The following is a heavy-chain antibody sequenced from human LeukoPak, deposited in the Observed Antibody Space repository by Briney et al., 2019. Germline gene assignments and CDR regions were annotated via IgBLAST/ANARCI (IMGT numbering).Heavy chain of an antibody. CDR3: ARAGGGTYYFDF. D-gene: IGHD1-26*01. CDR2: IYYSGST. V-gene: IGHV4-59*12. J-gene: IGHJ4*02. CDR1: GGSISIYY. Sequence: SETLSLTCSVSGGSISIYYWSWIRQPAGKGLEWIGYIYYSGSTNYNSSLKSRVTISVDTSKNQFSLKLSSVTAADTALYFCARAGGGTYYFDFWGRGTLVTVSS.